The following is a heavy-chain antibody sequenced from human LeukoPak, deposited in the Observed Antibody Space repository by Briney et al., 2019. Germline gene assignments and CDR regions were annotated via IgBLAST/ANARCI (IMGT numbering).Heavy chain of an antibody. CDR3: VRDRDWAFDY. V-gene: IGHV3-48*01. Sequence: GGSLRLSCAASGFTFNTYTMNWVRQAPGKGLEWVSYINTKSETIYYADSVKGRFTISRDNAKNSLHLQMNSLRAEDTALYYCVRDRDWAFDYWGQGTLVTVSS. CDR1: GFTFNTYT. D-gene: IGHD3-9*01. J-gene: IGHJ4*02. CDR2: INTKSETI.